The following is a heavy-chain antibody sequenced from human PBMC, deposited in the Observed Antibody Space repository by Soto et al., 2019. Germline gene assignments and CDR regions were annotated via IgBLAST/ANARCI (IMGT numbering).Heavy chain of an antibody. CDR3: ARAAYSGLYGMDV. CDR1: GYTFTSYA. Sequence: GASVNVSCKASGYTFTSYAMHWVRQAPGQRLEWMGWINAGNGNTKYSQKFQGRVTITRDTSASTAYMELSSLRSEDTAVYYCARAAYSGLYGMDVWGQGTTVTVSS. CDR2: INAGNGNT. D-gene: IGHD5-12*01. V-gene: IGHV1-3*01. J-gene: IGHJ6*02.